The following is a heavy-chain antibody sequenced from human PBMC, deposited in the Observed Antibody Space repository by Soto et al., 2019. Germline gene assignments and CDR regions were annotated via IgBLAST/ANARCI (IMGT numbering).Heavy chain of an antibody. Sequence: QVQLVQSGAEVKKPGSSVKVSCKASGGTFSSYAISWVRQAPGQGLEWMGGTIPIFGTANYAQKFQGRVTITADESTSTAYMELSSLRSEDTGVDYCARLDDSSGYLAWFDYWGQGTLVTVSS. CDR3: ARLDDSSGYLAWFDY. D-gene: IGHD3-22*01. V-gene: IGHV1-69*12. CDR1: GGTFSSYA. CDR2: TIPIFGTA. J-gene: IGHJ4*02.